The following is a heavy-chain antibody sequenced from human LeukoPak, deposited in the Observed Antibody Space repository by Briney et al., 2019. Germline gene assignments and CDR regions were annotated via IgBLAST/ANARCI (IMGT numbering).Heavy chain of an antibody. Sequence: GGSLRLSCVASGFTFSTYSMNWVRQAPGKRLEWVSYITGGSTTIFYADSVQGRFTISRDNAKNSLYLQLNSLRVEDTAVYYCVGYYVGKFDYWGQGTLVTVSS. J-gene: IGHJ4*02. CDR1: GFTFSTYS. D-gene: IGHD4-23*01. CDR3: VGYYVGKFDY. CDR2: ITGGSTTI. V-gene: IGHV3-48*04.